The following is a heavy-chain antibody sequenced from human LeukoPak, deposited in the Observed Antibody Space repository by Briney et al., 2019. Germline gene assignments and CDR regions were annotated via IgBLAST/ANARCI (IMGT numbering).Heavy chain of an antibody. CDR2: ISGSGGST. Sequence: GGSLRLSCAASGFTFSSYATSWVRQAPGKGLEWVSAISGSGGSTYYADSVKGRFTISRDNSKNTLYLQMNSLRAEDTAVYYCASERDDYGDYGTDYWGQGTLVTVSS. CDR3: ASERDDYGDYGTDY. V-gene: IGHV3-23*01. D-gene: IGHD4-17*01. CDR1: GFTFSSYA. J-gene: IGHJ4*02.